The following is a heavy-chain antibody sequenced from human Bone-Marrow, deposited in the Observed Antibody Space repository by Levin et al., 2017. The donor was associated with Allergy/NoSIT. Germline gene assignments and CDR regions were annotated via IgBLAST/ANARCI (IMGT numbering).Heavy chain of an antibody. Sequence: SETLSLTCSVSGASISSAAYYWTWIRQHPGKGLEWIGYIWHSGSTYYNPSLRSRVSISEDTSKNQFSLKLSSVTAADTAVYYCARDHPTVAPYYFDSWGQGTLVTVSS. J-gene: IGHJ4*01. D-gene: IGHD4-23*01. V-gene: IGHV4-31*03. CDR1: GASISSAAYY. CDR2: IWHSGST. CDR3: ARDHPTVAPYYFDS.